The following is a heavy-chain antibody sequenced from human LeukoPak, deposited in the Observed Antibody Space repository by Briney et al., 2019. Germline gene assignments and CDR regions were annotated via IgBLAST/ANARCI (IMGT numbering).Heavy chain of an antibody. J-gene: IGHJ4*02. CDR1: GFTFSSYG. CDR2: ISYDGSNK. V-gene: IGHV3-30*18. D-gene: IGHD5-18*01. Sequence: GGSLRLSCAASGFTFSSYGMHWVRQAPGKGLEWVAVISYDGSNKYYADSVKGRFTISRDSSKNTLHLQMNSLRAEDTAVYYCAKGVDTDMVTLYAIDYWGQGTLVTVSS. CDR3: AKGVDTDMVTLYAIDY.